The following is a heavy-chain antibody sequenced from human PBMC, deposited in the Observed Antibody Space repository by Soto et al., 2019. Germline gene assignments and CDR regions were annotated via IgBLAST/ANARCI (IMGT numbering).Heavy chain of an antibody. J-gene: IGHJ6*02. CDR2: INPSGGST. Sequence: QVQLVQSGAEVKKPGSSVKVSCKASGGTFSSYAISWVRQAPGQGLEWMGIINPSGGSTSYAQKFQGRVTMTRDTSTSTVYMELSSLRSEDTAVYYCARRDHPDYYYYGMDVWGQGTTVTVSS. CDR1: GGTFSSYA. CDR3: ARRDHPDYYYYGMDV. V-gene: IGHV1-46*01.